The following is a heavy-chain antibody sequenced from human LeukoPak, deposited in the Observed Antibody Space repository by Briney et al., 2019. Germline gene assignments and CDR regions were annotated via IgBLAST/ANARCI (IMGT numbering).Heavy chain of an antibody. Sequence: GGSLRLSCAASGFTFSSYGMHWVRQAPGKGLEWVAVIWYDGSNKYYADSVKGRFTISRDNSKNTLYLQMNSLRAEDTAVYYCAIYDFWSGYYGKSDAFDIWGQGTMVTVSS. CDR3: AIYDFWSGYYGKSDAFDI. CDR1: GFTFSSYG. D-gene: IGHD3-3*01. CDR2: IWYDGSNK. J-gene: IGHJ3*02. V-gene: IGHV3-33*01.